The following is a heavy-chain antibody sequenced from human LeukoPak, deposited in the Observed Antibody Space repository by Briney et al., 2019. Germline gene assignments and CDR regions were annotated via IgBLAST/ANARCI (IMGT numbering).Heavy chain of an antibody. CDR3: ARSEVTMVRGVNWFDP. V-gene: IGHV4-59*01. CDR2: IYYSGST. CDR1: GGSISSYY. D-gene: IGHD3-10*01. Sequence: SETLSLTCAVSGGSISSYYWSWIRQPPRKGLEWIWYIYYSGSTNYNPSLKSRVTISVDTTKNQFSLKLISMTAADAAVNYCARSEVTMVRGVNWFDPWGQGTLVTVSS. J-gene: IGHJ5*02.